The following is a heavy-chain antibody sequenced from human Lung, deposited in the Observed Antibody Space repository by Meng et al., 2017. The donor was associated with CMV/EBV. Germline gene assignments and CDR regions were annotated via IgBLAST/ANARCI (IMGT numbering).Heavy chain of an antibody. V-gene: IGHV4-4*02. CDR2: IDDSGST. D-gene: IGHD1-26*01. Sequence: QGPLQESGPGLVKPSGTLSLTCGVSGVSISSNIRWTWVRQPPGKGLEWIGDIDDSGSTNYNPSLNSRISISLDKSKNHFSLKVNSVTAADTAVYYCARGTQDAWELLAYWGQGALVTVSS. CDR1: GVSISSNIR. CDR3: ARGTQDAWELLAY. J-gene: IGHJ4*02.